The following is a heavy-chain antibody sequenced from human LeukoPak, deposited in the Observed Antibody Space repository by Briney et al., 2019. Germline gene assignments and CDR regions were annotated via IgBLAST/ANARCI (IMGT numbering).Heavy chain of an antibody. CDR1: GYTFTSYY. Sequence: ASVKVSCKASGYTFTSYYMHWVRQAPGQGLEWMGIINPSGGSTSYAQKFQGRVTMTRDTSTSTVYMELSSLRSEDTAVYYCARGVYSDDSSGYYLFDYWGQGTLVTVSS. V-gene: IGHV1-46*01. D-gene: IGHD3-22*01. J-gene: IGHJ4*02. CDR3: ARGVYSDDSSGYYLFDY. CDR2: INPSGGST.